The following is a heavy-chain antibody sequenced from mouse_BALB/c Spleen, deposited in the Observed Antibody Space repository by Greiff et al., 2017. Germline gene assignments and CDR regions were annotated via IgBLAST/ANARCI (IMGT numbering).Heavy chain of an antibody. V-gene: IGHV4-1*02. CDR2: INPDSSTI. Sequence: EVHLVESGGGLVQPGGSLKLSCAASGFDFSRYWMSWVRQAPGKGLEWIGEINPDSSTINYTPSLKDKFIISRDNAKNTLYLQMSKVRSEDTALYYCARGYGNYGYYAMDYWGQGTSVTVSS. D-gene: IGHD2-1*01. J-gene: IGHJ4*01. CDR1: GFDFSRYW. CDR3: ARGYGNYGYYAMDY.